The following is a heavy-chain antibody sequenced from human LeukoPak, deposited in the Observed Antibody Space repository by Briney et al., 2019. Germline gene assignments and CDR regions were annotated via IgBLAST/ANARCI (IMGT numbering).Heavy chain of an antibody. V-gene: IGHV3-21*01. J-gene: IGHJ4*02. CDR2: ISSSSSYI. D-gene: IGHD3-10*01. Sequence: GGSLRLSCAASGFTFSSYSMNWVRQAPGKGLEWVSSISSSSSYIYYADSVKGRFTISRDNAKNSLYLQMNSLRAADTAVYYCATLKRMVRGVITFDYWGQGTLVTVSS. CDR3: ATLKRMVRGVITFDY. CDR1: GFTFSSYS.